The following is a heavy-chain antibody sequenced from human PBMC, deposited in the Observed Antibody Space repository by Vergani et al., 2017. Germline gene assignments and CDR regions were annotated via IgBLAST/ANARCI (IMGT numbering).Heavy chain of an antibody. CDR1: GFTFSSYW. CDR2: IKQDGSEK. J-gene: IGHJ4*02. CDR3: ARDGYQLLSLFDY. V-gene: IGHV3-7*01. D-gene: IGHD2-2*01. Sequence: VQLEESGGGVVQPGRSLRLSCAASGFTFSSYWMSWVRQAPGKGLEWVANIKQDGSEKYYVDSVKGRFTISRDNAKNSLYLQMNSLRAEDTAVYYCARDGYQLLSLFDYWGQGTLVTVSS.